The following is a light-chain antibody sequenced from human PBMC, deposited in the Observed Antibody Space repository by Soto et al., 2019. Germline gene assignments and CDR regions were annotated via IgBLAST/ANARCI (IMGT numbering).Light chain of an antibody. Sequence: MTQSPATLSVSPGERATLSCRASQFIGSNLAWYQQKHGEAPRLLMYDASSRATGIPARFSGSGSGTEFTLTISSLQSEDFAIYYCQQYNNWPPLTFGGGTKVVIK. CDR1: QFIGSN. J-gene: IGKJ4*01. CDR3: QQYNNWPPLT. V-gene: IGKV3-15*01. CDR2: DAS.